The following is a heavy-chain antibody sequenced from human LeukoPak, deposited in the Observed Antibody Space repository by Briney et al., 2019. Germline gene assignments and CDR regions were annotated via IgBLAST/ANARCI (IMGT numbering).Heavy chain of an antibody. CDR1: GFTFSSYS. J-gene: IGHJ3*02. CDR2: ISSSSSYI. CDR3: ARAILYYDSSGYPDAFDI. D-gene: IGHD3-22*01. Sequence: GSLRLSCAASGFTFSSYSMNWVHQAPGKGLEWVSSISSSSSYIYYADSVKGRFTISRDNAKNSLYLQMNSLRAEDTAVYYCARAILYYDSSGYPDAFDIWGQGTMVTVSS. V-gene: IGHV3-21*01.